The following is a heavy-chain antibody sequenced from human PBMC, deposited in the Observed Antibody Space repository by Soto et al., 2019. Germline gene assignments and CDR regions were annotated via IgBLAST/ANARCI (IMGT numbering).Heavy chain of an antibody. CDR2: FDPGDGKK. CDR3: ATTPSRSLEWLSSDY. CDR1: GYTLTELS. J-gene: IGHJ4*02. V-gene: IGHV1-24*01. D-gene: IGHD3-3*01. Sequence: QVQLVQSGAEVKKPGASVKVSCKVSGYTLTELSVHWVRQAPGKGLEWMGGFDPGDGKKIYAQKFQGRVTTTEDTSSDTAYIDLSSLRSEDSAVYYCATTPSRSLEWLSSDYWGQGTLVTVSS.